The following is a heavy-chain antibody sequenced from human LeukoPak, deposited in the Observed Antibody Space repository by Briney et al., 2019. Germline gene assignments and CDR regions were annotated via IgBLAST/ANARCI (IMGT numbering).Heavy chain of an antibody. Sequence: GGSLRLSCAASGFTFSDYYMSWIRQAPGEGVEWVSYIRSSGSTRYYADSVKGPFTISRDNAKSSLYLQMNSLRAEDTAVYYCARELFDYYDSSGYQDYWGQGTLVTVSS. CDR3: ARELFDYYDSSGYQDY. J-gene: IGHJ4*02. CDR2: IRSSGSTR. D-gene: IGHD3-22*01. CDR1: GFTFSDYY. V-gene: IGHV3-11*01.